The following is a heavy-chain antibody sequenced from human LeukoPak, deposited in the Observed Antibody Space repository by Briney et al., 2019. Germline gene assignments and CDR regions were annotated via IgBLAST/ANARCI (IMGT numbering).Heavy chain of an antibody. CDR2: TSYDGSNK. CDR3: ARKVYHRFDY. J-gene: IGHJ4*02. D-gene: IGHD2-2*01. CDR1: GFTFSSFS. Sequence: PGGSLRLSCAATGFTFSSFSMHWVRQAPGKGLEWVAVTSYDGSNKYYADSVKGRFTISRDNSKNTLYLQMNSLRADDTAVYYCARKVYHRFDYWGQGTLVTVSS. V-gene: IGHV3-30*03.